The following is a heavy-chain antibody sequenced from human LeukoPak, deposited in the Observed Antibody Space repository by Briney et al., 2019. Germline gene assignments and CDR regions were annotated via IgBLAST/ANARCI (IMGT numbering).Heavy chain of an antibody. Sequence: PGRSLRLSCAASGFTFSSYAMHWVRQAPGKGLGWVAVISYDGSNKYYADSVKGRFTISRDNSKNTLYLQMNSLRAEDTAVYYCARDGGPGSGWSDFDYWGQGTLVTVSS. D-gene: IGHD6-19*01. CDR2: ISYDGSNK. V-gene: IGHV3-30-3*01. J-gene: IGHJ4*02. CDR3: ARDGGPGSGWSDFDY. CDR1: GFTFSSYA.